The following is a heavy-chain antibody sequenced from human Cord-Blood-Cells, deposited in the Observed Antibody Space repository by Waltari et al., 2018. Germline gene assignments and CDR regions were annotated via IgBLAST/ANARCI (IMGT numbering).Heavy chain of an antibody. D-gene: IGHD3-3*01. CDR3: AHRSITIFGVVSDAFDI. J-gene: IGHJ3*02. CDR2: IYWDDDK. V-gene: IGHV2-5*02. Sequence: QITLKESGPTLVKPTQTLTLTCTFSGFSLRTSGVGVGWIRQPPGKALEWLALIYWDDDKRYSPSLKSRLTITKDTSKNHVVLTMTNMDPVDTATYYCAHRSITIFGVVSDAFDIWGQGTMVTVSS. CDR1: GFSLRTSGVG.